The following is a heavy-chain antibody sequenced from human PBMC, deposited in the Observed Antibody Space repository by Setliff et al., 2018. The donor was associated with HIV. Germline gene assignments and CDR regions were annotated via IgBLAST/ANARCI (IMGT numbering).Heavy chain of an antibody. V-gene: IGHV4-39*07. CDR2: IFHSGST. J-gene: IGHJ4*02. CDR1: GGSIDNNKYY. CDR3: ARVEMATMSCFDY. Sequence: SETLSLTCSVSGGSIDNNKYYWTWIRQPPGKGLEWIGSIFHSGSTYYNPSLKSRLTISVDTSKNQFSLKLSSVTAADTAVYYCARVEMATMSCFDYWGQGTLVTVSS. D-gene: IGHD5-12*01.